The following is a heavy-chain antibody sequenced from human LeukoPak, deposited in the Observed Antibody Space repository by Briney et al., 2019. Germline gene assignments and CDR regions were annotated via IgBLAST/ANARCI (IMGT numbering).Heavy chain of an antibody. CDR2: ISGSGGST. D-gene: IGHD4-17*01. J-gene: IGHJ4*02. CDR1: GFTFSSYA. CDR3: AKALRPDTVTTAGDY. V-gene: IGHV3-23*01. Sequence: GGSLRLSCAASGFTFSSYAMSWVRQAPGKGLEWVSAISGSGGSTYYADSVKGRFTISRDNSKNTLYLQMNSLRAEDTAVYYCAKALRPDTVTTAGDYWGQGTLVTVSS.